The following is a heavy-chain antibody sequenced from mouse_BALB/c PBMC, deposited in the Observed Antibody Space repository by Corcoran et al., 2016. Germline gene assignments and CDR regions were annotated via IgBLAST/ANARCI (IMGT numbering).Heavy chain of an antibody. CDR3: ARLYAGIAMDY. Sequence: EVRLQQSGPELVKPGASVKMSCKASGYTFTSYVMHWVKQKPGQGLEWIGYINPYNDGTKYNEKFKGKATLTSDKSSSTAYMELSSLTSEDSAVYYCARLYAGIAMDYWGQGTSVTVSS. J-gene: IGHJ4*01. CDR2: INPYNDGT. D-gene: IGHD2-10*02. CDR1: GYTFTSYV. V-gene: IGHV1S136*01.